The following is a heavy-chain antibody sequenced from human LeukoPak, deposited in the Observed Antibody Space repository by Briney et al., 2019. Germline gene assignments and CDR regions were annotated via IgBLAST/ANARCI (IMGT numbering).Heavy chain of an antibody. J-gene: IGHJ4*02. CDR2: INHTGGT. Sequence: SETLSLTCAVYGGSFSGYYWTWIRQPPGKGLEWIAEINHTGGTKYNPSLKSRVTISVDTSKNQFSLKLSSVTAADTAVYYCARVFRGVRGVCYFDYWGQGTLVTVSS. CDR1: GGSFSGYY. CDR3: ARVFRGVRGVCYFDY. V-gene: IGHV4-34*01. D-gene: IGHD3-10*01.